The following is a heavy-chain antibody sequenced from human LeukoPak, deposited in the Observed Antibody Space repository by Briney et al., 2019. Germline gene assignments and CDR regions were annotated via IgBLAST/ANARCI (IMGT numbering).Heavy chain of an antibody. CDR2: INPTGDYT. V-gene: IGHV1-46*01. J-gene: IGHJ5*02. CDR3: ARDHSIDDKSWWLDP. CDR1: GDTLIRNW. D-gene: IGHD1-1*01. Sequence: GASVKVSCKTSGDTLIRNWMHWIRQGPGQGLERMGVINPTGDYTMYAQKFQGRVIVTRDMSSNTDYMELGSLRSDDTAVYYCARDHSIDDKSWWLDPWGQGTLVTVSS.